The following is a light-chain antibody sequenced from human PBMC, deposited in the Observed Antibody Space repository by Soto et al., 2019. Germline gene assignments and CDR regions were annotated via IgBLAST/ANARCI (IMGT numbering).Light chain of an antibody. CDR1: QSVSSDY. CDR2: GAS. J-gene: IGKJ4*01. CDR3: QQYASSPPLT. Sequence: EIVLTQSPGTLSLSPGERATLSCRASQSVSSDYLAWYQQKPGQAPRLLIYGASSRATGIPDRFSGSGSGKDFTLTISRLEPEDFAVYYCQQYASSPPLTFGGGTKVDIK. V-gene: IGKV3-20*01.